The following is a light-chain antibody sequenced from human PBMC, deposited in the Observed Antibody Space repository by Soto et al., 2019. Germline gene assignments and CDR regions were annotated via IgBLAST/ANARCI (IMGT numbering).Light chain of an antibody. CDR3: CSYAGTYTLYV. CDR2: DVT. J-gene: IGLJ1*01. CDR1: SSDVGGYNY. Sequence: QSVLTQPRSVSGSHGQSVTISCTGTSSDVGGYNYVSWYQQHPAKAPKLLIYDVTKRPSGVPDRFSGSKSGNTASLIISGLQAEDEADYYCCSYAGTYTLYVFGTGTKLTVL. V-gene: IGLV2-11*01.